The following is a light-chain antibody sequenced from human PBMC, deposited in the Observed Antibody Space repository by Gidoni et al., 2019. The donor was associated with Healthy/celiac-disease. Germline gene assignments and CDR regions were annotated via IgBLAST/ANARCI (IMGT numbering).Light chain of an antibody. CDR1: RSNIGAGYD. Sequence: QSVLTQPPSVSGAPGQRVTISCTGSRSNIGAGYDVPWYQQLPGTAPKLLIYANSNRPSGVPDRFSGSKSGTSASLAITGLQAVDEADYYCQSYDSSLSGTYVFGTGTKVAVL. CDR2: ANS. CDR3: QSYDSSLSGTYV. V-gene: IGLV1-40*01. J-gene: IGLJ1*01.